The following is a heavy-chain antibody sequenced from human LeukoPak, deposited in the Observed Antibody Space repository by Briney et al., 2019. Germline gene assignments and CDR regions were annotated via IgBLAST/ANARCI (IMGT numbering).Heavy chain of an antibody. J-gene: IGHJ4*02. D-gene: IGHD6-13*01. CDR2: ISGSDGSR. CDR3: AKSNDYSSRSMGY. Sequence: GGSLRLSCAASGFTFSSYAMSWVRQAPGKGLEWVSAISGSDGSRYYAESVKGRFTISRDNSKNTLYLQMNSLRAEDTAVYYCAKSNDYSSRSMGYWGQGTLVTVSS. V-gene: IGHV3-23*01. CDR1: GFTFSSYA.